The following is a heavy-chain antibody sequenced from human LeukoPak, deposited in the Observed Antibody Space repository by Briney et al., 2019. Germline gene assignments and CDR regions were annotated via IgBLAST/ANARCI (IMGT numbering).Heavy chain of an antibody. CDR1: GGSISSYY. V-gene: IGHV4-4*07. CDR3: ARDPTGLVVGEDDAFDI. Sequence: SETLSLTCTVSGGSISSYYWSWIRQPAGKGLEWIGRIYTSGSTNYNPSLKSRVTMSVDTSKNQFSLKLSSVTAADTAVYYCARDPTGLVVGEDDAFDIWGQGTVVTVSS. J-gene: IGHJ3*02. CDR2: IYTSGST. D-gene: IGHD2-15*01.